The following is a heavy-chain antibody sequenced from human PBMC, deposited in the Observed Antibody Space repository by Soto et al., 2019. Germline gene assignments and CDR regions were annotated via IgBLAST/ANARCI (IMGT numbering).Heavy chain of an antibody. CDR1: GGSISTYY. CDR3: ARDPSRGPRSGSYGLDV. J-gene: IGHJ6*02. CDR2: IYFSGRT. V-gene: IGHV4-59*01. D-gene: IGHD3-10*01. Sequence: KPSETLSLTCTVSGGSISTYYWNWIRQSPGRGLEWIGHIYFSGRTDYNPALKSRVTISIGTSRLQFFLNVSSVTAADTAVYYCARDPSRGPRSGSYGLDVWGRGTTVTVSS.